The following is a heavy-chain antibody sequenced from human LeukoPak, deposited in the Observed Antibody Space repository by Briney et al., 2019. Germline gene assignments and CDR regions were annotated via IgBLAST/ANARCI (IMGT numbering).Heavy chain of an antibody. CDR3: AREPLRDGYNVIDY. V-gene: IGHV4-38-2*02. CDR2: IYHSGST. Sequence: SETLSLTCTVSGYSISSGYYWGWIRQPPGRGLEWIGSIYHSGSTYYNPSLKSRVTISVDTSKNQFSLQLNSVTPEDTAVYYCAREPLRDGYNVIDYWGQGTLVTVSS. J-gene: IGHJ4*02. CDR1: GYSISSGYY. D-gene: IGHD5-24*01.